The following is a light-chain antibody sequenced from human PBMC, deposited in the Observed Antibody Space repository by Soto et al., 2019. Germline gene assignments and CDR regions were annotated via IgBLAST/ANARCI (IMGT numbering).Light chain of an antibody. Sequence: DIVMTQSPDSLAVSLGERATINCKSSQSVLYSSNNKNYLAWYQQKPGQPPRLLISWASTRESGVPDRFSGSWSGTDFTLTISTLQAEDVAVYYCQQYYSTPQTFGQGTKVEIK. J-gene: IGKJ1*01. CDR3: QQYYSTPQT. CDR1: QSVLYSSNNKNY. V-gene: IGKV4-1*01. CDR2: WAS.